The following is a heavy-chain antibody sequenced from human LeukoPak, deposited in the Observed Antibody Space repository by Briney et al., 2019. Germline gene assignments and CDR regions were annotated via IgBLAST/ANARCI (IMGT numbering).Heavy chain of an antibody. Sequence: GESLKISCKGSGYSFTSYWIGWVRQMPGKGPEWMGIIYPGDSDTRYSPSFQGQVTISADKSISTAYLQWSSLKASDTAMYYCARCKDYYGSGSYTSYYYGMDVWGQGTTVTVSS. J-gene: IGHJ6*02. CDR3: ARCKDYYGSGSYTSYYYGMDV. V-gene: IGHV5-51*01. CDR1: GYSFTSYW. D-gene: IGHD3-10*01. CDR2: IYPGDSDT.